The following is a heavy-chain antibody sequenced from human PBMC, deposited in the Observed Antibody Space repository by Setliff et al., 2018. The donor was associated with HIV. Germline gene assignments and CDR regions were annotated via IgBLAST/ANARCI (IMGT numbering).Heavy chain of an antibody. CDR3: ARARDIAVAGYFDY. J-gene: IGHJ4*02. V-gene: IGHV1-46*02. CDR2: MNPSGGRI. Sequence: ASVKVSCKASGFVLNTHYVHWVRQAPGRKFEWLGIMNPSGGRITYAQNFQGRVTMTRDTSTSTVYMELSSLRVEDTAVYYCARARDIAVAGYFDYWGQGTLVTVSS. D-gene: IGHD6-19*01. CDR1: GFVLNTHY.